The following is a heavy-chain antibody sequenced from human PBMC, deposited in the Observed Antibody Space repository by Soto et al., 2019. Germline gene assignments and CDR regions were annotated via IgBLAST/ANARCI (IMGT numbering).Heavy chain of an antibody. CDR3: AKERYCSATSCYGGFDI. CDR2: ISAGGANT. V-gene: IGHV3-23*01. Sequence: EVQLLESGGDLVQPGGSLRLSCAASGFTFSSYAMSWVRQAPGRGLEWVSTISAGGANTQCAESVKGRFIISRDNSKNTLHLQMNTLRAEDTAVYYCAKERYCSATSCYGGFDIWGQGTVVTVSS. D-gene: IGHD2-2*01. J-gene: IGHJ3*02. CDR1: GFTFSSYA.